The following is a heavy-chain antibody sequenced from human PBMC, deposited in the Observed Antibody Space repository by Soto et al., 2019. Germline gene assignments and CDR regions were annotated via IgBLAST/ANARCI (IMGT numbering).Heavy chain of an antibody. J-gene: IGHJ6*02. CDR2: ISYDGRDK. V-gene: IGHV3-30*18. CDR3: AKEESSSSPYYYYYGMDV. D-gene: IGHD6-6*01. Sequence: AGGSLRLSCAASGFTFSSYGMHWVRQAPGKGLEWVAVISYDGRDKYHADSVKGRFTISRDNSKNTLYLQMSSLRAEDTAVYYCAKEESSSSPYYYYYGMDVWGQGTTVTVSS. CDR1: GFTFSSYG.